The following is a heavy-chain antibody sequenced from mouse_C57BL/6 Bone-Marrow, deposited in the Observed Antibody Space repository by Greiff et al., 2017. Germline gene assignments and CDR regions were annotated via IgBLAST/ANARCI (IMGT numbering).Heavy chain of an antibody. CDR2: IYPGDGDT. Sequence: VQLQQSGAELVKPGASVKISCKASGYAFSSYWMNWVKQRPGQGLEWIGQIYPGDGDTNYNGKFKGKATLTADKSSSTAYMQLSSLTSEDSAVDFCARGVTTGQFAYWGQGTLGTVSA. CDR3: ARGVTTGQFAY. J-gene: IGHJ3*01. D-gene: IGHD2-2*01. CDR1: GYAFSSYW. V-gene: IGHV1-80*01.